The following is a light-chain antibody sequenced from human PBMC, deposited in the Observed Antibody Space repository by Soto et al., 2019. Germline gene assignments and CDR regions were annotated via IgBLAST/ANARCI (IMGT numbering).Light chain of an antibody. V-gene: IGLV2-14*01. CDR1: TNDVGANNY. Sequence: QSALTQPASVSGSPGQSITISCTGTTNDVGANNYVSWYQRHPDKAPKILIYEATNRPSGVSHRFSGSKSGNTASLTISGLQAEVEADYFCISYTITSTLVFGGGTKLTVL. CDR2: EAT. J-gene: IGLJ2*01. CDR3: ISYTITSTLV.